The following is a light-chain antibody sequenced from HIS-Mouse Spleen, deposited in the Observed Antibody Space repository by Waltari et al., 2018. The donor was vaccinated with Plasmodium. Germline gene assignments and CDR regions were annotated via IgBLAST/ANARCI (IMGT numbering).Light chain of an antibody. CDR2: GAS. V-gene: IGKV3-15*01. CDR1: PSVSSN. Sequence: IVMTQSPATLSVSPGERATLSCTASPSVSSNLAWYQQNPGQAPRLLIYGASTRATGIPARFSGSGSGTEFTLTISSMQSEDFAVYYCQQYNNWPPWTFGQGTKVEIK. J-gene: IGKJ1*01. CDR3: QQYNNWPPWT.